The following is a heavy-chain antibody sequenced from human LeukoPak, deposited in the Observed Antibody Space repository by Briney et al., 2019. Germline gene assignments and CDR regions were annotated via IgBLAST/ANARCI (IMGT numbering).Heavy chain of an antibody. CDR2: ISGSGGST. J-gene: IGHJ4*02. D-gene: IGHD6-19*01. CDR1: GFTFSSYA. Sequence: GGSLRLSCAASGFTFSSYAMSWVRQAPGKGLEWVSAISGSGGSTYYADSVKGRFTISRDNFKNTLYLQMNSLRAEDTAVYYCAKDRTVAGASDYWGQGTLVTVSS. CDR3: AKDRTVAGASDY. V-gene: IGHV3-23*01.